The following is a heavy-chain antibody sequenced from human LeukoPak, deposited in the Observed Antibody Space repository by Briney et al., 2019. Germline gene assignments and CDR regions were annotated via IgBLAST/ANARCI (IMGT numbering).Heavy chain of an antibody. CDR2: INPSGGST. V-gene: IGHV1-46*01. CDR3: ARVDGVIAGGVSMVRDPGGLFDY. CDR1: AYTLSDYY. Sequence: ASVKVSCKASAYTLSDYYMHWVRQAPGQGLEWMGIINPSGGSTSYAQNFQGRVTMTRDTSTSTVYMELSSLRSEDTAVYYCARVDGVIAGGVSMVRDPGGLFDYWGQGTLVTVSS. D-gene: IGHD3-10*01. J-gene: IGHJ4*02.